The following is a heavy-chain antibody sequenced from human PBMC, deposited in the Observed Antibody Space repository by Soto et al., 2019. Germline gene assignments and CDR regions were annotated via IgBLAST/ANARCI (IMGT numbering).Heavy chain of an antibody. CDR2: MYFGGSF. CDR3: ARSYYDSTGFAVGP. V-gene: IGHV4-59*08. Sequence: QTQLQESGPGLVKPSETLSLNCTVSGASVSYGYWSWIRQPPGKGLEWIGFMYFGGSFNYNPSLTSRATISVDTSNTQYSLKLPSVSAADTAVYYCARSYYDSTGFAVGPWGQGTLVTVSS. D-gene: IGHD1-26*01. J-gene: IGHJ5*02. CDR1: GASVSYGY.